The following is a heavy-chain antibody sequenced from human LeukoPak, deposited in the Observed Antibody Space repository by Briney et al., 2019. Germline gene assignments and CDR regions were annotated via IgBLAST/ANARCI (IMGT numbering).Heavy chain of an antibody. D-gene: IGHD4-17*01. CDR1: GYTFTGYY. V-gene: IGHV1-2*02. CDR3: ARDFTVTTSYGHLFDY. Sequence: GASVKVSCKASGYTFTGYYMHWVRQAPGQGLEWMGWINPNSGGTNYAQKFQGRVTMTRDTSISTAYMELSRLRSDDTAVYYCARDFTVTTSYGHLFDYWGQGTLVTVSS. J-gene: IGHJ4*02. CDR2: INPNSGGT.